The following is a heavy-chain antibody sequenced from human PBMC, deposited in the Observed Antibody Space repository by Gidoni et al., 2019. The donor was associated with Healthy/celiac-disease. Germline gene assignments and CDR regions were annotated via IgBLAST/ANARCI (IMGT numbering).Heavy chain of an antibody. CDR1: GYTFTSYY. V-gene: IGHV1-46*01. Sequence: QVQLVQSGAEVKKPGASVTVSCKASGYTFTSYYMHWVRQAPGQGLEWMGIINPSGGSTSYAQKFQGRVTMTRDTSTSTVYMELSSLRSEDTAVYYCARDLTIMITFGGVIVEPYFDYWGQGTLVTVSS. J-gene: IGHJ4*02. CDR3: ARDLTIMITFGGVIVEPYFDY. D-gene: IGHD3-16*02. CDR2: INPSGGST.